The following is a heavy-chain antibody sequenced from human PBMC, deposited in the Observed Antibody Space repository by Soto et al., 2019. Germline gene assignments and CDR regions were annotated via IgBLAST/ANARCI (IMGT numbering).Heavy chain of an antibody. CDR2: ISSSGSNT. CDR3: AKDLQFSGCLSGQTFDY. J-gene: IGHJ4*02. D-gene: IGHD6-19*01. CDR1: GFTFSSYA. Sequence: GGSLRLSCAASGFTFSSYAMHWVRQAPGRGLEYVSAISSSGSNTFYANSVKGRFTISRDKSENTLYLQMDSLRAEDTAVYYCAKDLQFSGCLSGQTFDYWGQGTQVTVSS. V-gene: IGHV3-64*01.